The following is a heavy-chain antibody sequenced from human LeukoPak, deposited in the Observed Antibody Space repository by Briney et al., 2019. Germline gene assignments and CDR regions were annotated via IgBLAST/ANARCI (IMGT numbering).Heavy chain of an antibody. V-gene: IGHV3-9*01. J-gene: IGHJ5*02. D-gene: IGHD6-19*01. CDR2: ISWNSGSI. Sequence: PGGSLRLSCAASGFTFDDYAMHWVRQAPGKGLEWVSGISWNSGSIGYADSVKGRFTISRDNAKNSLYLQMNGLRAEDTALYYCAKDGGIAVAGTGLRSWGQGTLVTVSS. CDR3: AKDGGIAVAGTGLRS. CDR1: GFTFDDYA.